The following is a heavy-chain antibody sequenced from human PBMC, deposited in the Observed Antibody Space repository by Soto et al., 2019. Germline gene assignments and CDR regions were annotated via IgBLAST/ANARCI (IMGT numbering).Heavy chain of an antibody. Sequence: GPTLVNPTQTLTLTCTFSGFSLSTSGTCVSWMLQPPGTALEWLALIDCDEDKYYSTSLKTRLTSSTHTSNNHLVLTMTNMDPVETATYYCARTLGYFSGGSCSWGYNYYYGRDVGGQ. D-gene: IGHD2-15*01. CDR3: ARTLGYFSGGSCSWGYNYYYGRDV. CDR1: GFSLSTSGTC. V-gene: IGHV2-70*01. CDR2: IDCDEDK. J-gene: IGHJ6*01.